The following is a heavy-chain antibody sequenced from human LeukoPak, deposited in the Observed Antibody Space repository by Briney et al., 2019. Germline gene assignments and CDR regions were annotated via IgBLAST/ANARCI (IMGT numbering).Heavy chain of an antibody. V-gene: IGHV3-48*01. J-gene: IGHJ4*02. CDR2: ISSSSSTI. D-gene: IGHD3-22*01. CDR3: AREGGYYYFDY. CDR1: GFTFSSYS. Sequence: QPGGSLRLSCAASGFTFSSYSMNWVRQAPGKGLEWVSYISSSSSTIYYADSVKGRFTISRDNAKNSLYLQMNSLRAEDTAVYYCAREGGYYYFDYWGQGTLVTVSS.